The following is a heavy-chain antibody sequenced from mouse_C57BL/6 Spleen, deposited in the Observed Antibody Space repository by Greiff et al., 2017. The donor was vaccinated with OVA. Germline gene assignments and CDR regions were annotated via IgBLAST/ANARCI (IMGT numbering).Heavy chain of an antibody. V-gene: IGHV1-52*01. CDR3: AREGYDVRFAY. D-gene: IGHD2-2*01. Sequence: QVQLQQPGAELVRPGSSVKLSCKASGYTFTSYWMHWVKQRPIQGLEWIGNIDPSDSETHYNQKFKDKATLTVDKSSSTAYMQLSSLTSEDSAVYYCAREGYDVRFAYWGQGTLVTVSA. J-gene: IGHJ3*01. CDR2: IDPSDSET. CDR1: GYTFTSYW.